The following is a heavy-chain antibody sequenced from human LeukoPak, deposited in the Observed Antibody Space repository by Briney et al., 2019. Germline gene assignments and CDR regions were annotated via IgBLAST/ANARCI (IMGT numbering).Heavy chain of an antibody. D-gene: IGHD2-15*01. CDR1: GGSFSGYY. CDR2: INHSGST. Sequence: SETLSLTCAVYGGSFSGYYWSWLRQPPGKGLEWIGEINHSGSTNYNPSLKSRVTISVDTSKNQFSLKLSSVTAADTAVYYCVRVPSPSLYCSGGSCPSLFDYWGQGTLVTVSS. J-gene: IGHJ4*02. V-gene: IGHV4-34*01. CDR3: VRVPSPSLYCSGGSCPSLFDY.